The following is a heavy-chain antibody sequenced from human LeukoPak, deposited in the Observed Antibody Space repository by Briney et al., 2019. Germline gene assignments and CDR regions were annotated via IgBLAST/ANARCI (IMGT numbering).Heavy chain of an antibody. D-gene: IGHD2-15*01. J-gene: IGHJ4*02. CDR1: GGSISSYY. V-gene: IGHV4-59*01. CDR2: IHYSGST. CDR3: AKGRIAGWYGTEYYFDY. Sequence: SETLSLTCTVSGGSISSYYWSWIRQPPGKGLEWIGYIHYSGSTNYNPSLKSRVTISEDTSKNQFSLKLSSVTAADTAVYYCAKGRIAGWYGTEYYFDYWGQGTLVTVSS.